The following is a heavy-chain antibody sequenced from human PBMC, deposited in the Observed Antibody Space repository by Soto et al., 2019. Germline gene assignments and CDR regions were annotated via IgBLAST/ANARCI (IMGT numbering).Heavy chain of an antibody. Sequence: PGGSLRLSCAASGFTFSSYWMSWVRQAPGKGLEWVANIKQDGSEKYYVDSVKGRFTISRDNAKNSLYLQMNSLRAEDTAVYYCVLAAAGRHPGGFDPWGQGTLVTVSS. CDR2: IKQDGSEK. CDR1: GFTFSSYW. CDR3: VLAAAGRHPGGFDP. J-gene: IGHJ5*02. V-gene: IGHV3-7*01. D-gene: IGHD6-13*01.